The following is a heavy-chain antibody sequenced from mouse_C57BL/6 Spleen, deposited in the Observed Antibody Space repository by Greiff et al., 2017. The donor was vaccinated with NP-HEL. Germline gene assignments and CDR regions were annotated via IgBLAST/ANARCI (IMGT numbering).Heavy chain of an antibody. CDR2: IHPNSGST. CDR3: ARRTGTGLDY. CDR1: GYTFTSYW. V-gene: IGHV1-64*01. D-gene: IGHD4-1*01. J-gene: IGHJ2*01. Sequence: LVESGAELVKPGASVKLSCKASGYTFTSYWMHWVKQRPGQGLEWIGMIHPNSGSTNYNEKFKSKATLTVDKSSSTAYMQLSSLTSEDSAVYYCARRTGTGLDYWGQGTTLTVSS.